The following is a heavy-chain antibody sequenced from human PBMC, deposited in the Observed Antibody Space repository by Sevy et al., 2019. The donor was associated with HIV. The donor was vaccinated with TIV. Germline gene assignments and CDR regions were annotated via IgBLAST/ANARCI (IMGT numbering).Heavy chain of an antibody. D-gene: IGHD2-21*02. CDR1: GYSFTSYE. J-gene: IGHJ4*02. V-gene: IGHV1-46*01. CDR2: INPSGGST. Sequence: ASVKVSCKASGYSFTSYEMEWVRQAPGQGLECMGIINPSGGSTGYAQSFQGRVILTRDTSTDTVYMELNSLRSEDTAVYYCARLRSCGGDCYYFDYWGQRTLVTVSS. CDR3: ARLRSCGGDCYYFDY.